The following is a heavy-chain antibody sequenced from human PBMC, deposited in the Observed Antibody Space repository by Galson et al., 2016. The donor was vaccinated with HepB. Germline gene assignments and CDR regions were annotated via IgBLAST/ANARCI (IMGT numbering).Heavy chain of an antibody. CDR1: GFIFSTYW. Sequence: SLRLSCAASGFIFSTYWMSWVRQAPGKGLEWVSGISDNGGSTYYADAVKGRFTISRDNAKNSLYLQMNSLRGEDTAVYYCARGRGVDVWGQGTTVTVSS. J-gene: IGHJ6*02. CDR2: ISDNGGST. CDR3: ARGRGVDV. V-gene: IGHV3-23*01.